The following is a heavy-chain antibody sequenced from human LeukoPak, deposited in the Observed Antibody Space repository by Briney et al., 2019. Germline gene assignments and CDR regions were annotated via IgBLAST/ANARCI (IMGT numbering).Heavy chain of an antibody. CDR2: INHSGST. CDR3: ARGRGVRGVIGNWFDP. V-gene: IGHV4-34*01. J-gene: IGHJ5*02. CDR1: GGSFSGYY. D-gene: IGHD3-10*01. Sequence: SETLCLTCAVYGGSFSGYYWSWIRQPPGEGLEWIGEINHSGSTNYNPSLKSRVTISVDTSKNQFSLKLSSVTAADTAVYYCARGRGVRGVIGNWFDPWGQGTLVTVSS.